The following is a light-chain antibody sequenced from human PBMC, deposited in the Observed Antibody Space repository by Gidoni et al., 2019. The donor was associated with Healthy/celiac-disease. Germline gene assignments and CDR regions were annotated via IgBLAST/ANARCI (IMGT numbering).Light chain of an antibody. V-gene: IGLV2-23*01. CDR1: SSDVASFNR. J-gene: IGLJ2*01. CDR3: CSYAGSSNVV. CDR2: EGN. Sequence: QSALTQPASVSGSPGQSITISCTGTSSDVASFNRFSWYQQHPGKAPKIMIYEGNKRPSGVSNRFSGSQSGNTASLTISGLQAEDEADYYCCSYAGSSNVVFGGGTKLTVL.